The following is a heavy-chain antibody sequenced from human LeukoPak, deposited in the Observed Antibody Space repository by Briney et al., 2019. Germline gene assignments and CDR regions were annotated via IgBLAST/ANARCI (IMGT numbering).Heavy chain of an antibody. CDR3: ARHTEVAAAGTFDY. D-gene: IGHD6-13*01. Sequence: PSETLSLACTVSGGSISSYYWSWIRQPPGKGLEWIGYTYYSGSTNYNPSLKSRVTISVDTSKNQFSLKLSSVTAADTAVYYCARHTEVAAAGTFDYWGQGTLVTVSS. CDR1: GGSISSYY. J-gene: IGHJ4*02. V-gene: IGHV4-59*08. CDR2: TYYSGST.